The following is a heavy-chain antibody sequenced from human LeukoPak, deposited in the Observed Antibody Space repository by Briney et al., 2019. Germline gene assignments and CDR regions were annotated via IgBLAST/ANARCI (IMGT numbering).Heavy chain of an antibody. D-gene: IGHD2-15*01. CDR2: ISGYNGNT. J-gene: IGHJ6*02. V-gene: IGHV1-18*01. CDR1: GYTLTELS. Sequence: ASVKVSCKVSGYTLTELSMHWVRQAPGQGLEWMGWISGYNGNTNYAQKLQGRVTMTTDTSTSTAYMELRSLRSDDTAVYYCARDSASCSGGSCYSLYYYYGMDVWGQGTTVTVSS. CDR3: ARDSASCSGGSCYSLYYYYGMDV.